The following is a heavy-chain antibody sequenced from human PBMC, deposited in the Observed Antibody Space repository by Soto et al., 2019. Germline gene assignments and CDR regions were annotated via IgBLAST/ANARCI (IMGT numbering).Heavy chain of an antibody. CDR2: IKQDGSER. CDR3: VRGFGWIFDY. D-gene: IGHD3-9*01. J-gene: IGHJ4*02. V-gene: IGHV3-7*03. CDR1: GFTFSSRW. Sequence: EVQLVESGGGLVQPGGSLRFSCVVSGFTFSSRWMSWVRQAPGKGLEWLAIIKQDGSERLYMDSVKGRFTISRDNAKDSLYLQMTSLRVEDTAMYYCVRGFGWIFDYWGQGTLVTVSS.